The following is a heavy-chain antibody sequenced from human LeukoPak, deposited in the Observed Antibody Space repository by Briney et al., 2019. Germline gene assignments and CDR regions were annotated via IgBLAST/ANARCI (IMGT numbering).Heavy chain of an antibody. V-gene: IGHV4-59*01. J-gene: IGHJ2*01. D-gene: IGHD4-17*01. CDR3: ARGDGDYVNWYFDP. CDR2: IYYSGST. Sequence: SETLSLTCTVSGGSISSYYWSWIRQPPGKGLEWIGYIYYSGSTNYNPSLKSRVTISVDTSKNQFSLKLSSVTAADTAVYYCARGDGDYVNWYFDPWGRGTLVTVSS. CDR1: GGSISSYY.